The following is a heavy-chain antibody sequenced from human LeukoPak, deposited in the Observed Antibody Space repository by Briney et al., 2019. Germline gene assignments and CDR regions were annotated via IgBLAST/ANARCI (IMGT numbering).Heavy chain of an antibody. Sequence: ASVKVSCKASGYTFTSYDINWVRQAIGQGLEWMGWMNPNSGNAGYAQKFQGRVTMTRNTSISTAYMELSSLRSEETAVYYCARGGQMATIRFDYWGQGTLVTVSS. J-gene: IGHJ4*02. V-gene: IGHV1-8*01. D-gene: IGHD5-24*01. CDR2: MNPNSGNA. CDR1: GYTFTSYD. CDR3: ARGGQMATIRFDY.